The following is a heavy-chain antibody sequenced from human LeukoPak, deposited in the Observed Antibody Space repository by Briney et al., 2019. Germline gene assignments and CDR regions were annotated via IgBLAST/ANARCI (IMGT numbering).Heavy chain of an antibody. CDR1: GFTFSSYA. CDR3: ARDMGGSGSLWFDP. V-gene: IGHV3-23*01. CDR2: ISGSGGST. J-gene: IGHJ5*02. Sequence: GGSLRLSCAASGFTFSSYAMSWIRQAPGKGLEWVSAISGSGGSTYYADSVKGRFTISRDNSKNTLYLQMNSLRAEDTAVYYCARDMGGSGSLWFDPWGQGTLVTVSS. D-gene: IGHD3-10*01.